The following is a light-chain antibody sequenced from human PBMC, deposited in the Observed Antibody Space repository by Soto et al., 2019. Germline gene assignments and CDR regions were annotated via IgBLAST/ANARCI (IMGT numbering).Light chain of an antibody. J-gene: IGLJ1*01. V-gene: IGLV2-8*01. Sequence: QSVLTQPPSASGSPGQSVTISCTGTSSDVGIYNYVSWYQQHPGKAPKLIIYETSKRPSGVSDRFSGSKSGNTASLTISGLQAEDEADYYCFSFTSTNTHVFGSGTKVTVL. CDR1: SSDVGIYNY. CDR2: ETS. CDR3: FSFTSTNTHV.